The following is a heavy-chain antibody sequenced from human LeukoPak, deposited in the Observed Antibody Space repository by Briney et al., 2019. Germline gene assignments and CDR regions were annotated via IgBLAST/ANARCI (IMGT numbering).Heavy chain of an antibody. CDR1: GFTFSSYA. V-gene: IGHV3-30-3*01. Sequence: SGGSLRLSCAASGFTFSSYAMHWVRQAPGKGLEWVAVISYDGSNKYYADSVKGRFTISRDNSKNTLYLQMNSLRTEDTAVYYCARVRGYQLPTDYWGQGTLVTVSS. D-gene: IGHD2-2*01. CDR2: ISYDGSNK. J-gene: IGHJ4*02. CDR3: ARVRGYQLPTDY.